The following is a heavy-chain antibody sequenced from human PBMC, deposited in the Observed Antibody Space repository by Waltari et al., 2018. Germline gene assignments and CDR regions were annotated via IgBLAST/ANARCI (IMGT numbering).Heavy chain of an antibody. CDR1: GMTFSNYW. V-gene: IGHV3-7*01. J-gene: IGHJ4*02. CDR2: IKQEGSGK. Sequence: EVQLVESGGGSVQPGGSLRLSCAASGMTFSNYWMNWVRQAPGKGRDWVANIKQEGSGKKDVDSVEGRFSISRDNAQNSLYLQMNSLRAEDTAIYYCVTGLTTVTAKDYFDHWGQGALVTVS. CDR3: VTGLTTVTAKDYFDH. D-gene: IGHD4-17*01.